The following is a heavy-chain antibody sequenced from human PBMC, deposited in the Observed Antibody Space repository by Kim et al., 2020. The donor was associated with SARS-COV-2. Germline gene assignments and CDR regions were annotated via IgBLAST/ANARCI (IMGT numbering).Heavy chain of an antibody. CDR2: IKQDGSEK. CDR1: GFTFSSYW. D-gene: IGHD3-22*01. V-gene: IGHV3-7*01. J-gene: IGHJ4*02. CDR3: ASSPGAYDSSGYYVY. Sequence: GGSLRLSCAASGFTFSSYWMSWVRQAPGKGLEWVANIKQDGSEKYYVDSVKGRFTISRDNAKNSLYLQMNSLRAEDTAVYYCASSPGAYDSSGYYVYWGQGALVTVSS.